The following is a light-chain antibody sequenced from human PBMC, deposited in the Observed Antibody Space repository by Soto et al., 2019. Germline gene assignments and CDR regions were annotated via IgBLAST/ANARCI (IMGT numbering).Light chain of an antibody. CDR1: QSVSSY. CDR2: DAS. CDR3: QQRSNWGGT. V-gene: IGKV3-11*01. J-gene: IGKJ1*01. Sequence: EIVLTQSPATLSLSPGERATLSCRASQSVSSYLAWYQQKPGQAPRLLIYDASNRATGIPARFSGSGSGTDFTLPISSLEPEDFAVYYCQQRSNWGGTFGQGTKVEIK.